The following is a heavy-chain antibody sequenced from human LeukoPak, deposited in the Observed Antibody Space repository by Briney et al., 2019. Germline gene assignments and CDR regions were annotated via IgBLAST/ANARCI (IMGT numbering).Heavy chain of an antibody. V-gene: IGHV3-23*01. J-gene: IGHJ6*02. CDR2: ISGSGGST. D-gene: IGHD6-19*01. CDR1: GLTFSSYA. Sequence: GGSLRLSCAASGLTFSSYAMSWVRQAPGKGLEWVSAISGSGGSTYYADSVKGRFTISRDNSKNTLYLQMNSLRAEDTAVYYCAKYSSGWYFYYYYGMDVWGQGTTVTVSS. CDR3: AKYSSGWYFYYYYGMDV.